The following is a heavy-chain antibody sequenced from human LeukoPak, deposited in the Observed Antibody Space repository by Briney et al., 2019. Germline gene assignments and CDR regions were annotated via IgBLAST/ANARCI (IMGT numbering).Heavy chain of an antibody. Sequence: GGSLRLSCAASGFTFSSYAMSWVRQAPGKGLEWVSLIRGSGDNTYYADSVKGRFTIARDNSKDTLHLQMNSLRAEDTAVYYCAKLNDNYYYYGMDVWGQGTTVTVSS. CDR2: IRGSGDNT. V-gene: IGHV3-23*01. CDR3: AKLNDNYYYYGMDV. J-gene: IGHJ6*02. D-gene: IGHD1-1*01. CDR1: GFTFSSYA.